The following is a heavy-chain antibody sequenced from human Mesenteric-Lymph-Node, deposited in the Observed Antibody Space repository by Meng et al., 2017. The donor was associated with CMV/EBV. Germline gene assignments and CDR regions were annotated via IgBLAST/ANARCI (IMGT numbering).Heavy chain of an antibody. CDR3: ARGIVESNWYFDL. D-gene: IGHD2-15*01. Sequence: KASGSTFTGYYMHWVRQAPGQGLEWMGWINPNSGGTNYAQKFQGWVTMTRDTSISTAYMELSRLRSDDTAVYYCARGIVESNWYFDLWGRGTLVTVSS. CDR2: INPNSGGT. V-gene: IGHV1-2*04. J-gene: IGHJ2*01. CDR1: GSTFTGYY.